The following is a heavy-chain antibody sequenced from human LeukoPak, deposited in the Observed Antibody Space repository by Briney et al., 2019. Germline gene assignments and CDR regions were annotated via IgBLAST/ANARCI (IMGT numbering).Heavy chain of an antibody. CDR2: IYNSGST. J-gene: IGHJ4*02. V-gene: IGHV4-59*01. Sequence: SETLSLTCTVSGDSISSNYWSWIRQPPGKGLEWIGYIYNSGSTNYNPSLKSRVTISVDTSKNQFSLKLSSVTAADTAVYYCARDLRAAYWGQGTLVTVSS. CDR1: GDSISSNY. D-gene: IGHD3-16*01. CDR3: ARDLRAAY.